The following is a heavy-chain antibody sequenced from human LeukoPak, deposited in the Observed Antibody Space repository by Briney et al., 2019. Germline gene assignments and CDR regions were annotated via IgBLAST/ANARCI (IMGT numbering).Heavy chain of an antibody. J-gene: IGHJ4*02. V-gene: IGHV4-39*07. CDR3: ARVGGVQSDD. D-gene: IGHD1-1*01. CDR2: IYYSGST. CDR1: GVSISSSNSY. Sequence: SETLSLTCTVSGVSISSSNSYWGWLRQPPGKGLEWIGSIYYSGSTYYIRSLKSRVTISVVTSKNQFSLKLSSVTAADTAVYYCARVGGVQSDDWGQGTLVTVSS.